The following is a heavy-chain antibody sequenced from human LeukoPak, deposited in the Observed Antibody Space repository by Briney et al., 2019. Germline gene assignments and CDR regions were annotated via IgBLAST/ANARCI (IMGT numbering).Heavy chain of an antibody. D-gene: IGHD6-6*01. Sequence: PGGSLRLSCAVSGFTFSGFWMSWSRQAPGKGLEWVASINSDGSEGYYADVVKGRFTISRDNAKNSLYLQINSLRAEDTAVYYCARSSYSSSSIVGGKGKMVTVFS. CDR2: INSDGSEG. CDR3: ARSSYSSSSIV. J-gene: IGHJ3*01. V-gene: IGHV3-7*03. CDR1: GFTFSGFW.